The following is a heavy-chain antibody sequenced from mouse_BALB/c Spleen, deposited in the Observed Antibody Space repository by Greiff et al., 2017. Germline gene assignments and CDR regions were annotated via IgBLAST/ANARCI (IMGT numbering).Heavy chain of an antibody. Sequence: EVQLQQSGPELVKPGASVKLSCTASGFSFTDYNMYWVKQSPGKSLEWIGYIDPYNGGTSYNQKFKGKATLTVDKTSNTAFMHLTSLTSEDSAVYYCASSNYAMDYWGQGTSVTVSA. CDR3: ASSNYAMDY. CDR1: GFSFTDYN. CDR2: IDPYNGGT. J-gene: IGHJ4*01. V-gene: IGHV1S135*01.